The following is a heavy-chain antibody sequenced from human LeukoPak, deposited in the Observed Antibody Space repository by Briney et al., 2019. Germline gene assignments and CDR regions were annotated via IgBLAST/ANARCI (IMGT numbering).Heavy chain of an antibody. V-gene: IGHV6-1*01. CDR1: GDNVSSNSAA. J-gene: IGHJ4*01. CDR2: TYYRSKWYN. D-gene: IGHD3/OR15-3a*01. Sequence: SQTLSLTCVISGDNVSSNSAAWNWIPQSPSRGLEWLGRTYYRSKWYNDYAVSVKSRITINPDTSKNQFSLQLNSVTPEDTAVYYCAREGLYFGYWGQGTLVTVSS. CDR3: AREGLYFGY.